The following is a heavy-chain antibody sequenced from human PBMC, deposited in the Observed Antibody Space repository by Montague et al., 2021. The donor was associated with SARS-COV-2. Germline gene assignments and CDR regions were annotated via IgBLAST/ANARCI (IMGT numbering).Heavy chain of an antibody. CDR2: ISYILST. CDR1: VDSISIDY. Sequence: SETLSLTCTVSVDSISIDYWSWFRQPPCKGLQRIGYISYILSTNYNPSLKIQITISVYTSKNHFTLRLSSVTAAATALYYCANFRRTQLLFGTLYHGMDVWGQGTTVTVSS. D-gene: IGHD2-2*01. V-gene: IGHV4-59*01. J-gene: IGHJ6*02. CDR3: ANFRRTQLLFGTLYHGMDV.